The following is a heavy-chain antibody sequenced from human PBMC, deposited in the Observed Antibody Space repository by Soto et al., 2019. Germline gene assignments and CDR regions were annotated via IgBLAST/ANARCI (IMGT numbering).Heavy chain of an antibody. CDR2: INPNSGGT. J-gene: IGHJ3*02. CDR3: ARAARVGHYGMRGDYVGDAFDI. Sequence: ASVKVSCKASGYTLAGYYMHWVRQAPGQGLEGMGWINPNSGGTNYAQKFQGRVTMTRDTSISTPNMELSRLRSDDTAGYNCARAARVGHYGMRGDYVGDAFDIWG. V-gene: IGHV1-2*02. CDR1: GYTLAGYY. D-gene: IGHD3-16*01.